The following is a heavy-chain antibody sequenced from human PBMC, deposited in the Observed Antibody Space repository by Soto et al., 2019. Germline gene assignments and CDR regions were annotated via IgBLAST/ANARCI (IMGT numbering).Heavy chain of an antibody. CDR1: GFTFSNSI. D-gene: IGHD3-10*01. Sequence: GGSLRLSCAASGFTFSNSIINWVRQAPGQGLEWVSSISGSSDFLYYADSVKGRFTISRDTATNSLYLQMNSLRAEDTAVYYCTRGPRPSSVGTGAFWGQGTLVTVSS. V-gene: IGHV3-21*01. CDR2: ISGSSDFL. J-gene: IGHJ4*02. CDR3: TRGPRPSSVGTGAF.